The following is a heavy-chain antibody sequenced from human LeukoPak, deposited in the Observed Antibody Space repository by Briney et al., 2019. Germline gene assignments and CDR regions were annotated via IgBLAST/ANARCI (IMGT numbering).Heavy chain of an antibody. D-gene: IGHD3-10*01. Sequence: SETLSLTCTVSGGSVSSGTYYRSWIRQPPGKGLEWIGYIYYSGSTNYNPSLKSRVTISVDTSKNQFSLKLSSVTAADTAVYYCARKAHGAWFDPWGQGTLVTVSS. CDR1: GGSVSSGTYY. J-gene: IGHJ5*02. CDR3: ARKAHGAWFDP. V-gene: IGHV4-61*01. CDR2: IYYSGST.